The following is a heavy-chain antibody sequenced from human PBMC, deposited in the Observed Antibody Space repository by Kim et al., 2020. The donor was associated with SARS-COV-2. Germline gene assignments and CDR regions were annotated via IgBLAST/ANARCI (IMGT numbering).Heavy chain of an antibody. CDR1: GFTFSDYY. Sequence: GGSLRLSCAASGFTFSDYYMSWIRQAPGKGLEWVSYISSSGSTIYYADTVKGRFTISRDNAKNSLYLQMNSLRAEDTAVYYCASSYSSSWYGEYFQHWGQGTLVTVSS. CDR3: ASSYSSSWYGEYFQH. D-gene: IGHD6-13*01. J-gene: IGHJ1*01. CDR2: ISSSGSTI. V-gene: IGHV3-11*01.